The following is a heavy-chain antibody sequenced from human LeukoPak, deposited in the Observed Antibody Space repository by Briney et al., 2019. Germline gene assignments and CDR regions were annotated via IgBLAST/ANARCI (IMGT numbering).Heavy chain of an antibody. V-gene: IGHV3-30*02. Sequence: GGSLRLSCAASGVIFSSYGMHWVRQAPGKGLEWVTFIRFDGSNTYYSDSVKGRFTISRDNSKNTLYLQMNSLRVEDTAVYYCAQGHSHTAMYFWGQGTLVTVSS. CDR3: AQGHSHTAMYF. CDR2: IRFDGSNT. D-gene: IGHD5-18*01. J-gene: IGHJ4*02. CDR1: GVIFSSYG.